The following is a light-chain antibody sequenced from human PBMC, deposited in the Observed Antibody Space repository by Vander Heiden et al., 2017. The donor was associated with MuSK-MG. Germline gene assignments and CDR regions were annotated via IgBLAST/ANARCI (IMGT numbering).Light chain of an antibody. V-gene: IGKV3-15*01. Sequence: EMVMTQSPATLSVSPGDSATLSCGASQSVYSDLAWYQQKPGQAPRLLIYGASTRATGIPARFSGSGYGTEFTLTISSGQSEDFAVYYCQQYKKWPPGTFGQGTKVEI. J-gene: IGKJ1*01. CDR2: GAS. CDR1: QSVYSD. CDR3: QQYKKWPPGT.